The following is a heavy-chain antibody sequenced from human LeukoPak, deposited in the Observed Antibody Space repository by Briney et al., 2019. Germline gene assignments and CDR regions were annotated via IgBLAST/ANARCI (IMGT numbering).Heavy chain of an antibody. J-gene: IGHJ3*02. D-gene: IGHD3-22*01. CDR3: ARGRFPTKRSAYYYGAFDI. CDR1: GYTFTNYY. V-gene: IGHV1-46*01. CDR2: VNPSGGST. Sequence: ASVKVSCKASGYTFTNYYMHWVRQDPGQGLEWMGIVNPSGGSTSYAQKFQGRVTMTRDTSTSTVYMELSSLRSEDTALYYCARGRFPTKRSAYYYGAFDIWGQGTMVTVSS.